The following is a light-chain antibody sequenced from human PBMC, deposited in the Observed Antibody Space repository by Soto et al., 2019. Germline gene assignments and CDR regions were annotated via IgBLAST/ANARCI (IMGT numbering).Light chain of an antibody. Sequence: DIQMTQSPSSLSASVGDRVTITCRASQSITSNLNWYQQKPGEAPKLLIYDASKLETGVPSRFSGSGSGTDFTFTISSLQPEDFATYHCQQYDHLPITFGQGTRLEIK. CDR3: QQYDHLPIT. V-gene: IGKV1-33*01. CDR1: QSITSN. J-gene: IGKJ5*01. CDR2: DAS.